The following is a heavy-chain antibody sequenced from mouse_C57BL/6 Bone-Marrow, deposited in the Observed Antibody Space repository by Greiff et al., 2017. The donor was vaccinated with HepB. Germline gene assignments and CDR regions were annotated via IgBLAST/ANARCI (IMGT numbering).Heavy chain of an antibody. V-gene: IGHV1-59*01. CDR2: IDPSDSYT. J-gene: IGHJ2*01. D-gene: IGHD1-1*01. Sequence: QVQLQQPGAELVRPGTSVKLSCKASGYIFTSYWMHWVKQRPGQGLEWIGVIDPSDSYTNYNQKFKGKATLTVDTSSSTAYMQLSSLTSEDSAVYYCARIYYGSSYPFDYWGQGTTLTVSS. CDR1: GYIFTSYW. CDR3: ARIYYGSSYPFDY.